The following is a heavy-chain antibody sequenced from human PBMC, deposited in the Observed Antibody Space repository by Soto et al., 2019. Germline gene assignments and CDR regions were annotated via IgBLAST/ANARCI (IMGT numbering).Heavy chain of an antibody. Sequence: QLQLQESGPGLVKPSETLSLTCTVSGGTIIISSYYWGWVRQPPGKGVEWIGSIYYGGYTHYNPSLKNRVTISVDTSKNQFSLRLNSVTAADTAVYSCARHKGPARHDSHWFDPWGQGTLVTVSS. J-gene: IGHJ5*02. CDR3: ARHKGPARHDSHWFDP. CDR2: IYYGGYT. D-gene: IGHD2-2*01. CDR1: GGTIIISSYY. V-gene: IGHV4-39*01.